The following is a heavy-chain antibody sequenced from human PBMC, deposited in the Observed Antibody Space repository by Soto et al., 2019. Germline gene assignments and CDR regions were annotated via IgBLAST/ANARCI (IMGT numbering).Heavy chain of an antibody. V-gene: IGHV3-23*01. D-gene: IGHD2-21*01. J-gene: IGHJ2*01. CDR3: ARKVVGATSRPDYWDFDL. Sequence: EVQLLESGGDSVQPGGSVRLSCAGSGFTFINYAMNWVRQAPGKGLEWVSTISGGGDATFFADSVRGRFTFSRDNSKNTVTLQLNSLGVDDTAVYYCARKVVGATSRPDYWDFDLWGGGTLVTVSS. CDR1: GFTFINYA. CDR2: ISGGGDAT.